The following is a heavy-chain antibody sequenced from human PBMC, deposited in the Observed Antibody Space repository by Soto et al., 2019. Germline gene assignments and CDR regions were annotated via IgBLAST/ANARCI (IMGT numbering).Heavy chain of an antibody. CDR1: GFTFSNAW. Sequence: GSLGLSCAASGFTFSNAWMNWVRQAPGKGLEWVGRIKSKTDGGTTDYAAPVKGRFTISRDDSKNTLYLQMNSLKTDDTAVYYCITCLARLTSLDYYCYGMDVWGQGTTVNV. CDR3: ITCLARLTSLDYYCYGMDV. D-gene: IGHD5-12*01. V-gene: IGHV3-15*07. J-gene: IGHJ6*02. CDR2: IKSKTDGGTT.